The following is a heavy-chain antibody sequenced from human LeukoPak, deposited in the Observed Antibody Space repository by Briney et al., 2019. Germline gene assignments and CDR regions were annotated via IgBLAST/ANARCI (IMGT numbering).Heavy chain of an antibody. CDR1: GGSISSGGYS. D-gene: IGHD3-10*01. CDR3: ARDRKVRGVIIFDY. CDR2: IYHSGST. J-gene: IGHJ4*02. Sequence: SQTLSLTCAVSGGSISSGGYSWSWIRQPQGKGLEWIGYIYHSGSTYYNPSLKSRVTISVDRSKNQFSLKLSSVTAADTAVYYCARDRKVRGVIIFDYWGQGTLVTVSS. V-gene: IGHV4-30-2*01.